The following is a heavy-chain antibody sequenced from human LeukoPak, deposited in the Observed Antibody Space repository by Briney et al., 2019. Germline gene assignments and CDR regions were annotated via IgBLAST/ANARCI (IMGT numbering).Heavy chain of an antibody. J-gene: IGHJ4*02. CDR3: AREEITIFGSFDY. V-gene: IGHV3-33*01. CDR2: LWADGNTA. CDR1: GFTLNIFG. D-gene: IGHD3-3*01. Sequence: GGSLRLSCAASGFTLNIFGMHWVRQVPGNGLEWLAVLWADGNTAYYADSVKGRFTISRDSSENTLYLQMNSLRAEDTAVYYCAREEITIFGSFDYWGQGTLVTVSS.